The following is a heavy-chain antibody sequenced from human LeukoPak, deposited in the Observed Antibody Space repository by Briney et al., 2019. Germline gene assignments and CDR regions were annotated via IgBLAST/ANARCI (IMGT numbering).Heavy chain of an antibody. CDR2: INRQTDAGTL. Sequence: GGSLRLSCAASGFTFSNAWMGWVRRAPGKGLGGFDLINRQTDAGTLDYAAPATGTFTISRDDSNNIVYLQMNSLKTEDTAAYYCSPGGKSYGMAVWGQGTTVTVSS. CDR3: SPGGKSYGMAV. CDR1: GFTFSNAW. V-gene: IGHV3-15*01. J-gene: IGHJ6*02. D-gene: IGHD6-25*01.